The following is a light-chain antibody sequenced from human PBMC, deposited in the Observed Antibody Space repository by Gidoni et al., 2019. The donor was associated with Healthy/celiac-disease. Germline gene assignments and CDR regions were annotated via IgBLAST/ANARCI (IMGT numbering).Light chain of an antibody. Sequence: DFQIVHPPSSLSASVGDSVIMTCRASQSISSYLNRYQQKPGKAPKLLIYAASSLQSGVPSRFSGSGSGTDFTLTISSLQPEDFATYYCQQSYSTPVTFXQXTKVEIK. CDR2: AAS. J-gene: IGKJ1*01. CDR3: QQSYSTPVT. CDR1: QSISSY. V-gene: IGKV1-39*01.